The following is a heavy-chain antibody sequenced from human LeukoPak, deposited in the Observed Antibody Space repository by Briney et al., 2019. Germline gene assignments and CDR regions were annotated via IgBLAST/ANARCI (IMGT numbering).Heavy chain of an antibody. CDR1: GGTFSSYA. J-gene: IGHJ4*02. CDR2: IIPIFGTA. Sequence: SVKVSCKASGGTFSSYAISWVRQAPGQGLEWMGGIIPIFGTANYAQKFQGRVTITADKSTSTAYMELSSLRSEDTAVYYCARGLHQWGAPLRGIIDYWGQGTLVTVSS. V-gene: IGHV1-69*06. D-gene: IGHD3-10*01. CDR3: ARGLHQWGAPLRGIIDY.